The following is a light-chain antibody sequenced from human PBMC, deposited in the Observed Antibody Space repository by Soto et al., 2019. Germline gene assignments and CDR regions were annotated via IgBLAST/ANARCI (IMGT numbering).Light chain of an antibody. CDR3: CSYAGGPEV. CDR2: GVS. J-gene: IGLJ1*01. V-gene: IGLV2-11*01. Sequence: QSVMTQPRSVSGSPGQSVTISCTGTSSDVGGYKYVSWYQQKPGKAPKLIIYGVSRWPSGVPNRFSGSKSGNRASLTISGLQAEDEGDYYCCSYAGGPEVFGPGPKVTVL. CDR1: SSDVGGYKY.